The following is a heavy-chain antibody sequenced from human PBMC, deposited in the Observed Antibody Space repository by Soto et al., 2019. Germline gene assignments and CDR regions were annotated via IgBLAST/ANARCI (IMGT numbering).Heavy chain of an antibody. D-gene: IGHD3-3*01. CDR2: IHHDGRT. V-gene: IGHV4-4*02. Sequence: SETLSLTCTVSGDSIRRTNWWTWVRRPPGKGLEWIGEIHHDGRTNYNPSLQSRVTISIDTSKNQFSLKLSSVTAADTAVYYCARTYYDFWSGYWRWFDPWGQGTLVTVSS. CDR1: GDSIRRTNW. CDR3: ARTYYDFWSGYWRWFDP. J-gene: IGHJ5*02.